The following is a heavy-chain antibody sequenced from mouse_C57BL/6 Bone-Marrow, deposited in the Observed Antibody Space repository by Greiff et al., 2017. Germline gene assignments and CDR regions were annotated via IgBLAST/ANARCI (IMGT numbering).Heavy chain of an antibody. CDR3: TGSYYGNDGRGY. V-gene: IGHV1-7*01. CDR1: GYTFTRYW. D-gene: IGHD2-2*01. Sequence: VQLQQSGAELAKPGASVKLSCKASGYTFTRYWMHWVKQRPGQGLEWIGYIIPSSGYTKFNQKFKDKATLTADKSSSTAYMQLSSRMYDDSADYYYTGSYYGNDGRGYWSQGTTHTVSS. J-gene: IGHJ2*01. CDR2: IIPSSGYT.